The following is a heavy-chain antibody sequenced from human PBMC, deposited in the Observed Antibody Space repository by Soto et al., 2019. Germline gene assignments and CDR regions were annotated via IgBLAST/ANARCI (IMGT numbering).Heavy chain of an antibody. D-gene: IGHD3-9*01. Sequence: ASETLSLTCAVYGGSFSGYYWSWIRQPPGKGLEWIGEINHSGSTNYNPSLKSRVTISVDTSKNQFSLKLSSVTAADTAVYYCARGGKVLRYFDWLSQGYFDYWGQGTLVTVSS. CDR2: INHSGST. J-gene: IGHJ4*02. CDR1: GGSFSGYY. CDR3: ARGGKVLRYFDWLSQGYFDY. V-gene: IGHV4-34*01.